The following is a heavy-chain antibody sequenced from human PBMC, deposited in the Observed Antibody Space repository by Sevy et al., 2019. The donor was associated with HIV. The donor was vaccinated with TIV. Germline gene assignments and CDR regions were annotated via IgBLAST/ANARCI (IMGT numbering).Heavy chain of an antibody. J-gene: IGHJ6*02. CDR1: GFIFSDYY. D-gene: IGHD2-8*01. V-gene: IGHV3-11*01. CDR2: ISLSGSTI. CDR3: ARGSRRCSNGVCYGYYGLDV. Sequence: GGSLRLSCAASGFIFSDYYMSWIRQAPGKGLEWVSYISLSGSTIYYADSVKGRFTISRDNAKNSLYFQMNSLRAEETAVYFCARGSRRCSNGVCYGYYGLDVWGQGTTVTVSS.